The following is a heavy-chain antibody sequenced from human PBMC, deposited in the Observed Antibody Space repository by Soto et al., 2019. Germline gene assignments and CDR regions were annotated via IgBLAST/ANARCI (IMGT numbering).Heavy chain of an antibody. CDR2: INLDGGEI. Sequence: GGSLRLSCAASGFTFSSYGMSWVRQPPGKGLEWVANINLDGGEIYSASVKGRFTISRDDSKNTAYLQMNSLKTEDTAVYYCTSHLGELSFPRAFDIWGQGTMVTVSS. V-gene: IGHV3-7*03. CDR1: GFTFSSYG. D-gene: IGHD3-16*02. J-gene: IGHJ3*02. CDR3: TSHLGELSFPRAFDI.